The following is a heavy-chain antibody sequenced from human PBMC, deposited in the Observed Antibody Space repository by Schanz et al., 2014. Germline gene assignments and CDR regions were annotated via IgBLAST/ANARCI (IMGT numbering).Heavy chain of an antibody. J-gene: IGHJ6*02. CDR2: ISVYHGHT. V-gene: IGHV1-18*01. D-gene: IGHD3-10*01. CDR3: VRHAGWAFGDYHDMDV. CDR1: GYTFNNHG. Sequence: QVQLVQSGGEVKKPGASATVSCKASGYTFNNHGISWVRQAPGQGLEWMGWISVYHGHTNYAEKVHGRVTMTTDTSRSAAFMELRILIADDTAVYYCVRHAGWAFGDYHDMDVWGQGTSVTVSS.